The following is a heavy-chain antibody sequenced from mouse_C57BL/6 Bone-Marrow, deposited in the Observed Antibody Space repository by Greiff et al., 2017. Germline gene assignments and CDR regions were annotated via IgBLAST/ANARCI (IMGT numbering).Heavy chain of an antibody. CDR1: GYSITSGYY. CDR2: ISYDGSN. CDR3: ARDVLLRFYY. J-gene: IGHJ2*01. D-gene: IGHD1-1*01. V-gene: IGHV3-6*01. Sequence: DVQLQESGPGLVKPSQSLSLTCSVTGYSITSGYYWNWIRQFPGNKLEWMGYISYDGSNNYNPSLKNRISITRDTSKNQFFVKLNSVTTEDTATYYCARDVLLRFYYWGQGTTLTVSS.